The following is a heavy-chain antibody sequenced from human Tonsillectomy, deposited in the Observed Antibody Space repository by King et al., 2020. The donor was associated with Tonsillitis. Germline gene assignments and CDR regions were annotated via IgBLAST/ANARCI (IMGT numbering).Heavy chain of an antibody. CDR1: GFSLSTSEMC. CDR3: ARSSSGFYRYWYFDF. Sequence: VTLKESGPALVKPTQTLILTCTFSGFSLSTSEMCVRWIRRPPGKALEWLALIDWDDDKYYTTSLKTRLTISKDTSKNQVVLTMTNMDPMDTATYYCARSSSGFYRYWYFDFWGRGTLVTVSS. V-gene: IGHV2-70*01. D-gene: IGHD6-19*01. J-gene: IGHJ2*01. CDR2: IDWDDDK.